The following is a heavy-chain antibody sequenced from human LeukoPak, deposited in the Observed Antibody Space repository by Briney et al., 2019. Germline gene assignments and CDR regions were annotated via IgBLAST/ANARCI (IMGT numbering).Heavy chain of an antibody. CDR2: INPNSGGT. CDR1: GYTFTGYY. V-gene: IGHV1-2*02. D-gene: IGHD3-10*01. J-gene: IGHJ4*02. Sequence: ASVKVSCKASGYTFTGYYMHWVQQAPGQGLEWMGWINPNSGGTNYAQKFQGRVTMTRDTSISTAYMELSRLRSDDTAVYYCASIGSSRGYYFDYWGQGTLVTVSS. CDR3: ASIGSSRGYYFDY.